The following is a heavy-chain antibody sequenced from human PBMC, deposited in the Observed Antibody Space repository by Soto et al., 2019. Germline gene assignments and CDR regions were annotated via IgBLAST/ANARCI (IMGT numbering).Heavy chain of an antibody. Sequence: GGSLRLSCAAPGFTFSTYAMSWVRQAPGKGLEWVSVISGSGDNAYYADSVKGRFTISRDNSKNTLYLQMNSLRAEDTAVYYCAKRPYDILTGQGPYYFDNWGQGTLVTVSS. CDR2: ISGSGDNA. D-gene: IGHD3-9*01. J-gene: IGHJ4*02. V-gene: IGHV3-23*01. CDR1: GFTFSTYA. CDR3: AKRPYDILTGQGPYYFDN.